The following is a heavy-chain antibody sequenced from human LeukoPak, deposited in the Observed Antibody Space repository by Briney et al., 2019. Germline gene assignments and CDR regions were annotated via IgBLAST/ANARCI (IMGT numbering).Heavy chain of an antibody. D-gene: IGHD2-2*01. Sequence: SETLCLTCTVSGGSIRGYYWGWIRQPPGEALGWIGYIYYSGHTKYNPSLQSRLTISVDTSKNLFYLSLSSVTAADTAVYYCARLRGLDCTTTSCSRLDAFDIWGLGTMVTVSS. CDR3: ARLRGLDCTTTSCSRLDAFDI. CDR2: IYYSGHT. CDR1: GGSIRGYY. J-gene: IGHJ3*02. V-gene: IGHV4-59*08.